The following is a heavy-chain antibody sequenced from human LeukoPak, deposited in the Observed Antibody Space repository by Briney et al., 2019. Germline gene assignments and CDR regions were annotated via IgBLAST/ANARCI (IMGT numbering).Heavy chain of an antibody. D-gene: IGHD3-10*02. J-gene: IGHJ5*02. V-gene: IGHV4-59*01. CDR2: IYYSGST. Sequence: SETLSLTCTVSGGSISSYYWSWIRQPPGKGLEWIGYIYYSGSTNYNPSLKSRVTISVDTSKNQFSLKLSSVTAADTAMYYCSISYVPGKDAYFDLRGQGTLVTVSS. CDR3: SISYVPGKDAYFDL. CDR1: GGSISSYY.